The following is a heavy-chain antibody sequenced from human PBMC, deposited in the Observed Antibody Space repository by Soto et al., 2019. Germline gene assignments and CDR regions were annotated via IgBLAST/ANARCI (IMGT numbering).Heavy chain of an antibody. CDR3: ARGKDSGWSEDNSFDP. D-gene: IGHD6-19*01. CDR1: GYTFTSYD. CDR2: MNPNSGNT. Sequence: QVQLVQSGAEVKKPGASVKVSCKASGYTFTSYDINWVRQATGQGLEWMGWMNPNSGNTGYAQKFQGRVTMTRNTSISTAYMELSSLRSEDTAVDYCARGKDSGWSEDNSFDPWGQGTLVTVSS. V-gene: IGHV1-8*01. J-gene: IGHJ5*02.